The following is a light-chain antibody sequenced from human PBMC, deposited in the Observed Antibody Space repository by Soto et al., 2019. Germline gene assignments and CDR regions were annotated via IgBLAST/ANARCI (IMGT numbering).Light chain of an antibody. CDR2: SNY. CDR1: SSNTGAGSD. CDR3: QSYDRRLRASV. V-gene: IGLV1-40*01. Sequence: QSVLTQPPSVSGAPGQRVTISCTGSSSNTGAGSDVHWYQHVPGTAPKLLIYSNYRRPSGVPDRFSGSRSGTSASLAITELQAEDEADYYCQSYDRRLRASVFGGGTKVTVL. J-gene: IGLJ2*01.